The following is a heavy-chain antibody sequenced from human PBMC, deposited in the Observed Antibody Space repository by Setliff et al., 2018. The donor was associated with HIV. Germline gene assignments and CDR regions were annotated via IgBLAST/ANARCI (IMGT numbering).Heavy chain of an antibody. V-gene: IGHV3-48*04. J-gene: IGHJ4*02. CDR1: GFTFSSYS. Sequence: GGSLRLSCAASGFTFSSYSMNWVRQAPGKGLEWLSYISSSSSIYHADSVKGRFTISRDNTRSTLYLQTNRLRVEDTAVYYCVRGPQFRPHWGQGTLVTVSS. CDR3: VRGPQFRPH. CDR2: ISSSSSI.